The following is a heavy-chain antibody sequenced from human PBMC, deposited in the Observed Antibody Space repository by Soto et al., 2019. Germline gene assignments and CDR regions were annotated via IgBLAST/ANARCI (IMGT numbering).Heavy chain of an antibody. CDR3: AQRRLYYGSGSYPFDY. CDR2: INHSGST. V-gene: IGHV4-34*01. CDR1: GGPFSGYY. D-gene: IGHD3-10*01. J-gene: IGHJ4*02. Sequence: LSLTCAVYGGPFSGYYWSWIRQPPGKGLEWIGEINHSGSTNYNPSLKSRVTISVDTSKNQFSLKLSSVTAADTAVYYCAQRRLYYGSGSYPFDYWGQGTLVTVSS.